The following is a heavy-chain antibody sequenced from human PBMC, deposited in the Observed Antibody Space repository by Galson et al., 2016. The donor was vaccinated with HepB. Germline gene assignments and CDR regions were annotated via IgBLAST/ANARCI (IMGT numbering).Heavy chain of an antibody. CDR2: IYSGGST. CDR3: ARVMSVSDAFDI. D-gene: IGHD4-11*01. Sequence: SLRLSCAASGFTVSSNYMSWVRQAPGKGLEWVSVIYSGGSTYYADSVKGRFTISRDNSKNTLYLQMNSLRAEDTAVYYCARVMSVSDAFDIWSQGTMVTVSS. V-gene: IGHV3-66*01. J-gene: IGHJ3*02. CDR1: GFTVSSNY.